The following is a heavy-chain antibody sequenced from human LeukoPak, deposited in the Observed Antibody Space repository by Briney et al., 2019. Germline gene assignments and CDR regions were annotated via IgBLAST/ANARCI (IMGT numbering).Heavy chain of an antibody. CDR2: ISPSGGST. J-gene: IGHJ4*02. D-gene: IGHD5-12*01. Sequence: ASVKVSCKAFGYTFTSNYMHWVRQAPGQGPEWMGVISPSGGSTTYAQKFQGRVTLTRDMSTSTDYLELSSLRSEDTAVYYCATYTAGYSGNYWGQGTLVTVSS. CDR1: GYTFTSNY. CDR3: ATYTAGYSGNY. V-gene: IGHV1-46*01.